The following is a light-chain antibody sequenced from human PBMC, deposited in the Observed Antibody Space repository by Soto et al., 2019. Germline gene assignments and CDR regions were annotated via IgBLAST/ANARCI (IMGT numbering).Light chain of an antibody. CDR1: QSVDND. CDR3: QQYNNWPLT. CDR2: DSS. J-gene: IGKJ4*01. V-gene: IGKV3D-15*01. Sequence: EIVMTQSPATLSVSPGDRATLSCRASQSVDNDLAWYQQKPGQPPRRLIYDSSTRATGIPARFSGSQSGTEFTLTISSLLSEDFAVYFCQQYNNWPLTFGGGTKVETK.